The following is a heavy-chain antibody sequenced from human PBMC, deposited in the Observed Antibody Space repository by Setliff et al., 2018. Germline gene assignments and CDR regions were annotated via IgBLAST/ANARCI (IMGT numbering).Heavy chain of an antibody. CDR1: GYTFTSYA. D-gene: IGHD3-3*01. CDR3: AREFTRYYNFWSAHRYYMDV. CDR2: INAGNGNT. J-gene: IGHJ6*03. Sequence: ASVKVSCKATGYTFTSYAMHWVRQAPEQRLEWMGWINAGNGNTKYSQKFQGRVTITRDTSASTAYMELSSLRSEDTAVYYCAREFTRYYNFWSAHRYYMDVWGKGTTVTVSS. V-gene: IGHV1-3*01.